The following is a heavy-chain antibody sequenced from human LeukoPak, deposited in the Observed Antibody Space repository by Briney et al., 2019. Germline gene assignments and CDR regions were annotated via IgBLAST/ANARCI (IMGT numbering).Heavy chain of an antibody. J-gene: IGHJ6*03. V-gene: IGHV3-20*04. CDR1: GFSFDDYG. CDR3: ARGGISIFGVVIYMDV. D-gene: IGHD3-3*01. Sequence: GGSLRLSCAASGFSFDDYGMSWVRQAPGKGLEWVSGINWNGGSTGYADSVKGRFTISRDNAKNSLSLQMNSLRVEDTALYYCARGGISIFGVVIYMDVWGKGTTVTISS. CDR2: INWNGGST.